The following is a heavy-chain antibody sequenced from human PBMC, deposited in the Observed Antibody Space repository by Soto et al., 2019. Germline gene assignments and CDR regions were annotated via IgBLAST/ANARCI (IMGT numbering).Heavy chain of an antibody. V-gene: IGHV3-64D*06. Sequence: PGGSLRLSCSVSGFTFSKYAMHWVRQAPGKGLEYVSGITSDGDSTWHADSVKDRFTISRDNSKNTLFLQMSSLRVEDTAIYFCVKGNQLLRYYFDFWGPGTLVTVSS. CDR3: VKGNQLLRYYFDF. CDR2: ITSDGDST. D-gene: IGHD2-15*01. J-gene: IGHJ4*01. CDR1: GFTFSKYA.